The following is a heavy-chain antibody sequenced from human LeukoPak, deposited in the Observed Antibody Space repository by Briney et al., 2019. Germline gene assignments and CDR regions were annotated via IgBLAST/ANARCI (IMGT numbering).Heavy chain of an antibody. V-gene: IGHV3-30*02. D-gene: IGHD3-22*01. Sequence: PGGSLRLSCAASGFTFSSYGMYWVRQAPGKGLEWVAFIRYDGSNKYYADSVKGRFTISRDNSKNTLYLEMNSLKTEDTAVYYCTRHGGRDYYDSTEDGFDIWGQGTMVTVSS. J-gene: IGHJ3*02. CDR2: IRYDGSNK. CDR3: TRHGGRDYYDSTEDGFDI. CDR1: GFTFSSYG.